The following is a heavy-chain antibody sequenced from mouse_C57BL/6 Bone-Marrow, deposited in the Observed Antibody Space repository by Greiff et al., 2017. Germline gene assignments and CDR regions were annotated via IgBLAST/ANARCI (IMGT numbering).Heavy chain of an antibody. J-gene: IGHJ2*01. CDR3: ARLQLGRIDY. V-gene: IGHV1-76*01. Sequence: QVQLQQSGAELVRPGASVKLSCKASGYTFTDSYINWVKQRPGQGLEWIARIYPGSGNTYYNEKFKGKATLTAEKSSSTAYMQLSSLTSEDSAVYFCARLQLGRIDYWGQGTTLTVSS. CDR2: IYPGSGNT. CDR1: GYTFTDSY. D-gene: IGHD4-1*02.